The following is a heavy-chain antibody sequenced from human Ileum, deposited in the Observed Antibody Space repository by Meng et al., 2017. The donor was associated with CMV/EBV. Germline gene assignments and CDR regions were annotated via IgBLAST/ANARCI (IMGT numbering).Heavy chain of an antibody. CDR1: GFTYPAYW. CDR3: SRLGQFDY. CDR2: ISSSNNI. D-gene: IGHD7-27*01. J-gene: IGHJ4*02. V-gene: IGHV3-69-1*01. Sequence: SLRLSCATSGFTYPAYWMSWGRQAPGKGLEWVSYISSSNNIYYADSVKGRFTVSRDNAKNSLYLQMNSLSVDDTAVYYCSRLGQFDYWGRGTLVTVSS.